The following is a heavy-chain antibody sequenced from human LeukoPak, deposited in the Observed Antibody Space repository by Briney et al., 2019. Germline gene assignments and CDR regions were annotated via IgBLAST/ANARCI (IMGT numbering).Heavy chain of an antibody. CDR1: AYTFTSYG. Sequence: GASVKVSCKASAYTFTSYGLSWVRQAPGHGLEWMGWISGYDGDTNFGRKFQGRVTMTTDTPTSTAYMELTSLTPDDTAVYYCARGWYYGSGTYRVDVFDIWGQGTMVIVSS. D-gene: IGHD3-10*01. CDR2: ISGYDGDT. V-gene: IGHV1-18*01. CDR3: ARGWYYGSGTYRVDVFDI. J-gene: IGHJ3*02.